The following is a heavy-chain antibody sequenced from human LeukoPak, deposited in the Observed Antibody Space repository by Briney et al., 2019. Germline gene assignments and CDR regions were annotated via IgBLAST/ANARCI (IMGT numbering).Heavy chain of an antibody. Sequence: SVKVTCKASGGTFSIYTISGVPQAPAQGREWVGRIIPILGIANYAQKFQGRVTITADKSTSTAYMELSSLRSEDTAVYYCAGVQDIVVVPAASNWGQGTLVTVSS. CDR3: AGVQDIVVVPAASN. V-gene: IGHV1-69*02. J-gene: IGHJ4*02. CDR1: GGTFSIYT. D-gene: IGHD2-2*01. CDR2: IIPILGIA.